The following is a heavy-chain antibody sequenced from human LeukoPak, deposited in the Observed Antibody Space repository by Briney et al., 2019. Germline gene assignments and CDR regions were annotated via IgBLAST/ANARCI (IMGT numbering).Heavy chain of an antibody. CDR3: ARDIYDSSGYYYGVSDY. CDR2: IWYGGSNK. V-gene: IGHV3-33*01. D-gene: IGHD3-22*01. CDR1: GFTFSTYG. Sequence: GRSLRLSCAASGFTFSTYGMHWVRQAPGKGLEWVAFIWYGGSNKYYADSVKGRFTISRDNSKNTLYLQMNSLRAEDTAVYYCARDIYDSSGYYYGVSDYWGQGALVTVSS. J-gene: IGHJ4*02.